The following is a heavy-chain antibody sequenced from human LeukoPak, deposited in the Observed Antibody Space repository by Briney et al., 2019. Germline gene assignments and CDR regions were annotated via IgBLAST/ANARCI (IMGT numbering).Heavy chain of an antibody. D-gene: IGHD5-24*01. CDR3: AKETREMATFGYDLGFDY. Sequence: GGSLRLSCAASGFTFSSYAMSWVRQAPGKGLEWVSAISGSGGSTYYADSVKGRFTISRDNSKNTLYLQMNSLRAEDTAVYYCAKETREMATFGYDLGFDYWGQGTLVTVAS. V-gene: IGHV3-23*01. CDR1: GFTFSSYA. J-gene: IGHJ4*02. CDR2: ISGSGGST.